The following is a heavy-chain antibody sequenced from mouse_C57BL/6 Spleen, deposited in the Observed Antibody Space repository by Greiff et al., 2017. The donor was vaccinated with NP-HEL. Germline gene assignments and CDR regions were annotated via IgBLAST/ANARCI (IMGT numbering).Heavy chain of an antibody. CDR2: IRSKSSNNAT. CDR1: GFTFNTYA. Sequence: EVQLVESGGGLVQPKGSLKLSCAASGFTFNTYAMHWVRQAPGKGLEWVARIRSKSSNNATYYADSVKDRFTISRDDSQNMLYLQMNNLETYDTAMCYCVRDWIYFDYWGQGTTLTVSS. J-gene: IGHJ2*01. CDR3: VRDWIYFDY. V-gene: IGHV10-3*01.